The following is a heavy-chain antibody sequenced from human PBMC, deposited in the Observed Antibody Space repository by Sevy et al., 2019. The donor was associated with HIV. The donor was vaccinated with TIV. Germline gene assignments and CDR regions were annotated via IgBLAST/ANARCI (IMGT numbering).Heavy chain of an antibody. V-gene: IGHV1-2*02. CDR3: ARGSSSGLENYYFDY. J-gene: IGHJ4*02. Sequence: ASVKVPCKASGYTFTGYYMHWVRQAPGQGLEWMGWINPNSGGTNYAQKFQGRVTMTRDTSISTAYMELSRLRSDDTAVYYCARGSSSGLENYYFDYWGQGTLVTVSS. CDR1: GYTFTGYY. CDR2: INPNSGGT. D-gene: IGHD3-22*01.